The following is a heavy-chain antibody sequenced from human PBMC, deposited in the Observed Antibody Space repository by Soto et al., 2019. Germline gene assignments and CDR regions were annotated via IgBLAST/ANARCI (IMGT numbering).Heavy chain of an antibody. CDR2: IWYDGSNK. V-gene: IGHV3-33*01. Sequence: GGSLRLSCAASGFTFSSYGMHWVRQAPGKGLEWVAVIWYDGSNKYYADSVKGRFTISRDNSKNTLYLQMNSLRAEDTAVYYCARDYHLLWTSPPGYWGQGTLVTVSS. D-gene: IGHD3-9*01. CDR3: ARDYHLLWTSPPGY. CDR1: GFTFSSYG. J-gene: IGHJ4*02.